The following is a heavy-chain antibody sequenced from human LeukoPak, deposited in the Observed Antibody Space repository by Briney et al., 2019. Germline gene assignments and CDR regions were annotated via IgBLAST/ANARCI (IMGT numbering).Heavy chain of an antibody. Sequence: SETLSLTCTVSGGSISSYYWSWIRQPPGKGLEWIGYIYYSGSTNYNPSLKSRVTISVDTSKNQFSLKLSSVTAADTAVYYCARDQRQQLVLDAFDIWGQGTMVTVSS. V-gene: IGHV4-59*12. CDR2: IYYSGST. D-gene: IGHD6-13*01. J-gene: IGHJ3*02. CDR3: ARDQRQQLVLDAFDI. CDR1: GGSISSYY.